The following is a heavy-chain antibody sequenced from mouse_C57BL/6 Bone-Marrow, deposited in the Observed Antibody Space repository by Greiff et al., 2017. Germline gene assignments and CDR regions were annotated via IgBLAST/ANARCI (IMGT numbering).Heavy chain of an antibody. CDR1: GFTFSDAW. V-gene: IGHV6-6*01. D-gene: IGHD2-2*01. CDR2: IRNKANNHAT. CDR3: TRYGYDGSSYYAMDY. Sequence: EVNVVESGGGLVQPGGSMKLSCAASGFTFSDAWMDWVRQSPEQGLEWVAEIRNKANNHATYYAESVKGRFTISRDDYKSSVYLQMNSLRAEDTGIYYCTRYGYDGSSYYAMDYWGQGTSVTVSS. J-gene: IGHJ4*01.